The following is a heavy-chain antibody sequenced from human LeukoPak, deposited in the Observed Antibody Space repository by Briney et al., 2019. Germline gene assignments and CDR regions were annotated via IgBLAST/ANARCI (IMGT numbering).Heavy chain of an antibody. CDR2: IYGTGVT. CDR1: AGSISHNY. V-gene: IGHV4-4*07. Sequence: SETLSLTCTVSAGSISHNYWTWIRQSDGKVLEWIGRIYGTGVTTYNPSLKSRVTISVDKSKTQFSVTLSSVTAAATAGYYCPRTPPYADSYHFDSWGQGLLVTVSS. D-gene: IGHD2-8*01. J-gene: IGHJ4*02. CDR3: PRTPPYADSYHFDS.